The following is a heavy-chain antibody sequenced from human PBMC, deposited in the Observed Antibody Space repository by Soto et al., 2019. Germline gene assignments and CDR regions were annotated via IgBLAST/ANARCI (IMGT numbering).Heavy chain of an antibody. Sequence: GGSLRLSCAASGFTFSSYWMSWVRQAPGKGLEWVTNIKQDGSEKYYVDSVKGRFTISRDNAKNSLYLQMNSLRAEDTAVYYCARDRRAVAGTTGRYTYWGQGTLVTVSS. J-gene: IGHJ4*02. V-gene: IGHV3-7*05. CDR3: ARDRRAVAGTTGRYTY. CDR2: IKQDGSEK. D-gene: IGHD6-19*01. CDR1: GFTFSSYW.